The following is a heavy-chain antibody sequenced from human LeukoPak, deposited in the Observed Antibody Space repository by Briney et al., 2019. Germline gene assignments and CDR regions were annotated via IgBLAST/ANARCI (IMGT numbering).Heavy chain of an antibody. CDR3: AREIAAAGPHLGY. CDR1: GFTVSSNY. D-gene: IGHD6-13*01. J-gene: IGHJ4*02. V-gene: IGHV3-66*02. CDR2: IYSGGST. Sequence: GGSLRLSCAASGFTVSSNYMSWVRQAPGKGLEWVSVIYSGGSTYYADSVKGRFTISRDNSKNTLYLQMNSLRAEDTAVYYCAREIAAAGPHLGYWGQGTLVTVSS.